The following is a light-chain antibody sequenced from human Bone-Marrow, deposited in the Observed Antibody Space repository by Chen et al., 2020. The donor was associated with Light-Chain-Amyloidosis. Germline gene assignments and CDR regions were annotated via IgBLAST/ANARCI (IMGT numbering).Light chain of an antibody. CDR2: RDT. CDR3: QSADSSGTYEVI. CDR1: DLPTKY. Sequence: SSELTQPPSVSVSPGQTERITCSGDDLPTKYAYWYQQKPGKAPVLVIHRDTERPSGISERFSGSSSGTTATLTISGVQAEDEADYHCQSADSSGTYEVIFGGGTKLTVL. J-gene: IGLJ2*01. V-gene: IGLV3-25*03.